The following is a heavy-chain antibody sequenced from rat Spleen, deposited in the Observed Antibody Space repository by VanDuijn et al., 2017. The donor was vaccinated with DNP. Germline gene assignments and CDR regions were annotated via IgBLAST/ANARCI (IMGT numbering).Heavy chain of an antibody. Sequence: EVQLVESGGGLVQPGRSLKLSCAASGLTFSDYYMAWVRQAPTKGLEWVASISYDGGITYYRDSVKGRFTISRDNAKSSLYLQMDSLRSEDTATYFCARYSLRLRVWDYWGQGVMVTVSS. V-gene: IGHV5-20*01. J-gene: IGHJ2*01. CDR1: GLTFSDYY. CDR2: ISYDGGIT. CDR3: ARYSLRLRVWDY. D-gene: IGHD1-7*01.